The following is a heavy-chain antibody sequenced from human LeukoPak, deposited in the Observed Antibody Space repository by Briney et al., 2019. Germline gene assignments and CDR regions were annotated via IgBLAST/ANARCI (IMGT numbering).Heavy chain of an antibody. D-gene: IGHD6-6*01. Sequence: KAGGSLRLSCAASGFTFSSYAMSWVRQAPGKGLEWVSSISSSSSYIYYADSVKGRFTISRDNAKNSLYLQMNSLRAEDTAVYYCARGSSSPFDYWGQGTLVTVSS. V-gene: IGHV3-21*01. J-gene: IGHJ4*02. CDR3: ARGSSSPFDY. CDR1: GFTFSSYA. CDR2: ISSSSSYI.